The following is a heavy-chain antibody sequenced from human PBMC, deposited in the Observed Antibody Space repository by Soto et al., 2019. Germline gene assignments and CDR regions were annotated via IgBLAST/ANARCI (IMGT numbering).Heavy chain of an antibody. CDR2: IYWDDDK. CDR1: GFSLSTSGVG. J-gene: IGHJ3*02. V-gene: IGHV2-5*02. CDR3: AHRRETDAFDI. Sequence: QITLKESGPTLVKPTQTLTLTCTFSGFSLSTSGVGVGWIRQPPGKALEWLALIYWDDDKRYSPSLKSRLTITKDTSENQVVLTMTNMDPVDTATYCCAHRRETDAFDIWGQGTMVTVSS.